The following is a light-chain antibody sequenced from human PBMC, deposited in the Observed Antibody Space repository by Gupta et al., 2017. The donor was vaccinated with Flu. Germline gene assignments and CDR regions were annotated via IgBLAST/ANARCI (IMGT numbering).Light chain of an antibody. CDR1: TSNIGSNT. CDR2: KNN. V-gene: IGLV1-44*01. CDR3: APWDDSRNGVV. Sequence: QSVLTQPPSTSGTPGPRVTISCSGSTSNIGSNTVSWYQQLPGTAPKLLMYKNNQRPSGVPDRFSASNSGTSAALAISCLQAEDEADYYCAPWDDSRNGVVFGGGTKLTVL. J-gene: IGLJ2*01.